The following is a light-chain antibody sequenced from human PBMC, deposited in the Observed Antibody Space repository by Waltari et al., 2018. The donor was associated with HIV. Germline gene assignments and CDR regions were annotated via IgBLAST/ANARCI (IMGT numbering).Light chain of an antibody. V-gene: IGKV3-11*01. J-gene: IGKJ2*01. CDR3: QQRTNWPPVAT. Sequence: EIVLTQSPATLSLSPGERATLSCRASESVGTYLAWYQQKPGQAPRLLIYDASNRATCVPAMFSGSGSWTDFTLTISSLEPEEFAVYYCQQRTNWPPVATFGQGTKLEIK. CDR1: ESVGTY. CDR2: DAS.